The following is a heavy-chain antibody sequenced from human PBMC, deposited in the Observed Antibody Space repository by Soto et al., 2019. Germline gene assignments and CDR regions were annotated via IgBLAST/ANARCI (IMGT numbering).Heavy chain of an antibody. CDR2: IKTDGSYT. CDR1: GFTFSSYW. J-gene: IGHJ1*01. Sequence: GGSLRLSCAASGFTFSSYWMHWVRQTPGKGLVWVSRIKTDGSYTDYADYVKGRFTISRDNAKNTLYLQMNSLRAEDTAVYYCARDRVESGYPEYFQHWGQGT. D-gene: IGHD3-22*01. CDR3: ARDRVESGYPEYFQH. V-gene: IGHV3-74*01.